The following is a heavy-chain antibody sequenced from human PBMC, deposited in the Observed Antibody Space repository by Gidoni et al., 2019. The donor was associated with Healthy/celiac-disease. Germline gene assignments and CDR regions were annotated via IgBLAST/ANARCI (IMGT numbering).Heavy chain of an antibody. Sequence: QVQLQQWGAGLLKPSETLSLTCAVYGGSFSGYYWSWIRQPPGKGLEWIGEINHSGSTNYNPSLKSRVTISVDTSKNQFSLKLSSVTAADTAVYYCARGRPGGLLYRSRYYFDYWGQGTLVTVSS. J-gene: IGHJ4*02. CDR2: INHSGST. CDR1: GGSFSGYY. D-gene: IGHD3-3*01. CDR3: ARGRPGGLLYRSRYYFDY. V-gene: IGHV4-34*01.